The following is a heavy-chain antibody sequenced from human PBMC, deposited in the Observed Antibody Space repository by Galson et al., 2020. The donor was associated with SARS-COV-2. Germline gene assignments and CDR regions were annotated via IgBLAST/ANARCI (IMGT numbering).Heavy chain of an antibody. CDR3: AREKSAATGGIDT. J-gene: IGHJ5*01. CDR1: GGSINSGLYY. Sequence: SETLSLTCTVSGGSINSGLYYWVWIRQPPGKGLEWIGSIDYDGRTDYNPSLKSRATISGDTSMTHFSLRLNSVTAADTAVYFCAREKSAATGGIDTWGQGTLFTVSS. CDR2: IDYDGRT. V-gene: IGHV4-39*07. D-gene: IGHD6-13*01.